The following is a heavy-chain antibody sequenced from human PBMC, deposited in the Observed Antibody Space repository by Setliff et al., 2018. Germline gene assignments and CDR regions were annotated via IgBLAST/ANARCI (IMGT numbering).Heavy chain of an antibody. V-gene: IGHV4-39*07. CDR1: ADSISSSYDY. D-gene: IGHD3-3*01. CDR3: ARDKPEGYNFWSGYLGGGLMDV. J-gene: IGHJ6*02. CDR2: IYHSGST. Sequence: SETLSLTCNVSADSISSSYDYWAWIRQPPGKGLEWIGEIYHSGSTNYNPSLKSRVTISVDKSKNQFSLKLSSVTAADTAVYYCARDKPEGYNFWSGYLGGGLMDVWGQGTTVTVSS.